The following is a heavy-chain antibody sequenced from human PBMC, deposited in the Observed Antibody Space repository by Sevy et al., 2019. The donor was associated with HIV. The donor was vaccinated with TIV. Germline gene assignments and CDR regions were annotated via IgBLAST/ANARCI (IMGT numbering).Heavy chain of an antibody. D-gene: IGHD3-16*02. CDR2: MSYNGNKK. V-gene: IGHV3-30*04. CDR1: GFSFSRSP. CDR3: AREGVLMGGAIVSYGMDV. J-gene: IGHJ6*02. Sequence: RGSLRLSCAASGFSFSRSPMHWVRQAPGKGLEWVAVMSYNGNKKYNGDSVKGRFTISRDDSKNTLYLQMNSLRAEDTAVYYCAREGVLMGGAIVSYGMDVWGQGTTVTVSS.